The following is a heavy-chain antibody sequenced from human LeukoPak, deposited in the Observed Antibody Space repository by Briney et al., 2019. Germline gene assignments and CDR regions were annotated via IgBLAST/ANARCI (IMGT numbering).Heavy chain of an antibody. CDR3: ARGRKRFLEWLSPNRFDY. CDR2: IYHSGGT. V-gene: IGHV4-38-2*02. J-gene: IGHJ4*02. CDR1: GYSISSGYY. D-gene: IGHD3-3*01. Sequence: SETLSLTCTVSGYSISSGYYWGWIRQPPGKGLEWIGTIYHSGGTYYNPSLKSRVTISVDTSKNQFSLKLSSVTAADTAVYYCARGRKRFLEWLSPNRFDYWGQGTLVTVSS.